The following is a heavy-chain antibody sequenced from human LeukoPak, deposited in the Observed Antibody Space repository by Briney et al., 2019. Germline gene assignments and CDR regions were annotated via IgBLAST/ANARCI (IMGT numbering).Heavy chain of an antibody. D-gene: IGHD3-10*01. CDR1: EFTFRIYD. CDR2: ISSGGSA. Sequence: GGSLRLSCAASEFTFRIYDMTWVRQAPREGLEWVSVISSGGSAYYADSVKGRFTISRDNSKNTLYLEMNSLRADDTAVYYCAKASSGSYYSNFDYWGQGTLVTVSS. J-gene: IGHJ4*02. V-gene: IGHV3-23*01. CDR3: AKASSGSYYSNFDY.